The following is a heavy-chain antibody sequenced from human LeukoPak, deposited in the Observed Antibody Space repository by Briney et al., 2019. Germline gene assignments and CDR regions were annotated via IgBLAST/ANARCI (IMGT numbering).Heavy chain of an antibody. Sequence: GGSLRLSCTVSGFTVSSNSMSWVRQAPGKGLEWVSFIYSDNTHYSDSVKGRFTISRDNSKNTLYLQMNSLRAEDTAVYYCARELVVPAVLSYYYMDVWGKGTTVTVSS. V-gene: IGHV3-66*03. CDR3: ARELVVPAVLSYYYMDV. CDR1: GFTVSSNS. CDR2: IYSDNT. D-gene: IGHD2-2*01. J-gene: IGHJ6*03.